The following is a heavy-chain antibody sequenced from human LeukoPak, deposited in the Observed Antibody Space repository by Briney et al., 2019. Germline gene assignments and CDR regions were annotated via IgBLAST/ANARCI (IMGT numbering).Heavy chain of an antibody. CDR3: ARAGGGRYFDWLLYGARNWFDP. Sequence: ASVKVSCKASVYTFTSYYMHWLRQAPGQELEWMGIINPSGESTSYAQKFQGRVTMTRDTSTSTVYMELSSLRSEDTAEYYCARAGGGRYFDWLLYGARNWFDPWGQGTLVTVSS. CDR1: VYTFTSYY. CDR2: INPSGEST. D-gene: IGHD3-9*01. V-gene: IGHV1-46*01. J-gene: IGHJ5*02.